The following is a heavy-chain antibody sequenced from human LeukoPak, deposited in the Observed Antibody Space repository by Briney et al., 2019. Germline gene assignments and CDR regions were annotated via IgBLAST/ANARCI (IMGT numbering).Heavy chain of an antibody. V-gene: IGHV4-59*08. J-gene: IGHJ5*02. CDR2: IYYSGST. Sequence: SETLSLTCTVSGGSISSYYWSWIRQPPGKGLEWIGYIYYSGSTYYNPSLKSRVTISVDTSKNQFSLKLSSVTAADTAVYYCARHLPREVAAAGTWGQGTLVTVSS. CDR1: GGSISSYY. D-gene: IGHD6-13*01. CDR3: ARHLPREVAAAGT.